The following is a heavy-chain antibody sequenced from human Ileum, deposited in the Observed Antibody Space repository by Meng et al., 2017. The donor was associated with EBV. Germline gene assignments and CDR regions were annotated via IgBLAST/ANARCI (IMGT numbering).Heavy chain of an antibody. D-gene: IGHD3-10*01. Sequence: HLVQSGAEVQNPGASVKVSCKASRYTFTSYGISWVRQAPGQGLEWMGWFSVYNGNTIYAQKLQDRVTMTTDTSTSTAYMELRSLRSDDTAVYYCARGQNYYGSGSLIDYWGQGTLVTVSS. CDR1: RYTFTSYG. CDR3: ARGQNYYGSGSLIDY. CDR2: FSVYNGNT. V-gene: IGHV1-18*01. J-gene: IGHJ4*02.